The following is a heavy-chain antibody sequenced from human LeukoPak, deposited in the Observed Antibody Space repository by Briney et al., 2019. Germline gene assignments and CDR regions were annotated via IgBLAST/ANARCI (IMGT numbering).Heavy chain of an antibody. Sequence: SETLSLTCTVSGDSISSGDYYWSWIRQPAGKGLEWIGRISSSGSTNYNPSLKSRVTISVDTSKNQFSLKLSSVTAADTAVYYCARDRYYYDSSGYCRFDYWGQGTLVTVSS. CDR3: ARDRYYYDSSGYCRFDY. D-gene: IGHD3-22*01. CDR1: GDSISSGDYY. V-gene: IGHV4-61*02. CDR2: ISSSGST. J-gene: IGHJ4*02.